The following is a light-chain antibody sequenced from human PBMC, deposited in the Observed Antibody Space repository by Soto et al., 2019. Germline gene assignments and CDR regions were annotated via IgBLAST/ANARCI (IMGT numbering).Light chain of an antibody. CDR2: SSS. J-gene: IGKJ1*01. CDR3: QQYGSSRT. Sequence: NVMTLSPVTLSLSPGERAILSCRASQSLSSGFLAWYQQKPGQAPRLLIYSSSNRATGIPDRFSGGGSGTDFTLTISRLEPEDTAVYYCQQYGSSRTFGQGGMVDIK. CDR1: QSLSSGF. V-gene: IGKV3-20*01.